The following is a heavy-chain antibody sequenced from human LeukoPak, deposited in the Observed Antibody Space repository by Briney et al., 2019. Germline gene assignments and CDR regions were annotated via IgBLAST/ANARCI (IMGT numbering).Heavy chain of an antibody. J-gene: IGHJ6*02. CDR2: ISGSGGTT. D-gene: IGHD2-2*01. V-gene: IGHV3-23*01. CDR1: GFTFSSYA. Sequence: GGSLRLSCAASGFTFSSYAMSWVREATGKGLEWVSVISGSGGTTYYAESVKGRFTISRDNSKNTLYLQINSLRAEDTAVYYCSRYCSTTTCPGYYYGMDIWGQGTPVTVSS. CDR3: SRYCSTTTCPGYYYGMDI.